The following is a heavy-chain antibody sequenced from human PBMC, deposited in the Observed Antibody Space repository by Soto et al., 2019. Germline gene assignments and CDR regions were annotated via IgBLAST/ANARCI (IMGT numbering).Heavy chain of an antibody. J-gene: IGHJ4*02. CDR3: AKAWGIDY. CDR1: GFTFSSYG. Sequence: PGGSLRLSCAASGFTFSSYGMHRVRQAPGKGLEWVAVISYDGSNKYYADSVKGRFTISRDNSKNTLYLQVNSLRVEDTAIYYCAKAWGIDYWGQGTLVTVS. D-gene: IGHD7-27*01. V-gene: IGHV3-30*18. CDR2: ISYDGSNK.